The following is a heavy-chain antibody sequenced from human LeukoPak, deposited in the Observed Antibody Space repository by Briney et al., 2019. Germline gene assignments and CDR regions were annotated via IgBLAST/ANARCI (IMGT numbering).Heavy chain of an antibody. CDR2: INSDGSST. Sequence: GGSLRLSCAASGFTFSNYWMHWVRQAPGKGLVWVSRINSDGSSTNYADSVKGRFTISRDNAKNTLYLQMNSLRAEDTAVYYCATNSFWSGHYWGQGTLVTVSS. CDR3: ATNSFWSGHY. V-gene: IGHV3-74*01. D-gene: IGHD3-3*01. CDR1: GFTFSNYW. J-gene: IGHJ4*02.